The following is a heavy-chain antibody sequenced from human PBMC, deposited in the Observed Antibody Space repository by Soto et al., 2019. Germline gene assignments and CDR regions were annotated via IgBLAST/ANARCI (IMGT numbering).Heavy chain of an antibody. D-gene: IGHD1-7*01. Sequence: QVQLQESGPGLVKPSETLSLTCIVSGGSISSGGNYWSWIRQHPGKGLEWIGYIYDSGTTKYKPSLSSRLTISGETSKNQLSLKLSSVTAADTAIYYCTRGEVRTTFRHWGRGTLVIVSS. CDR3: TRGEVRTTFRH. CDR2: IYDSGTT. V-gene: IGHV4-31*03. J-gene: IGHJ4*02. CDR1: GGSISSGGNY.